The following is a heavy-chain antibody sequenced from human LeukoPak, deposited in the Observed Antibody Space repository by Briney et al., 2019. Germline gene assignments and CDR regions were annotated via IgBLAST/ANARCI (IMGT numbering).Heavy chain of an antibody. CDR2: IIPIFGTA. Sequence: ASVKVSCKASGGTFSSYAISWVRQAPGQGREWMGRIIPIFGTANYAQKFQGRVTITTDESTSTAYMELSSLRSEDTAVYYCAREPYSSSWYVDYWGQGTLVTVSS. CDR1: GGTFSSYA. J-gene: IGHJ4*02. CDR3: AREPYSSSWYVDY. V-gene: IGHV1-69*05. D-gene: IGHD6-13*01.